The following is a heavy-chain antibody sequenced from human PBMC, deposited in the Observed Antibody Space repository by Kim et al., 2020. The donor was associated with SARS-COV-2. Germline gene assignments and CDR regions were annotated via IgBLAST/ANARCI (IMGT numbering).Heavy chain of an antibody. J-gene: IGHJ4*02. D-gene: IGHD6-13*01. CDR1: GGSFSGYY. CDR3: ARGPGIAALDY. CDR2: INHSGST. V-gene: IGHV4-34*01. Sequence: SETLSLTCAVYGGSFSGYYWSWIRQPPGKGLEWIGEINHSGSTNYNPSLKSRVTISVDTSKNQFSLKLSSVTAADTAVYYCARGPGIAALDYWGQGTLVT.